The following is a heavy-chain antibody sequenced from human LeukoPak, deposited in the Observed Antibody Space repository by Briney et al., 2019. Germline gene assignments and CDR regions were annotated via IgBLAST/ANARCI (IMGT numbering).Heavy chain of an antibody. CDR3: TTALRALIAVAVQDY. J-gene: IGHJ4*02. D-gene: IGHD6-19*01. CDR2: IKSKTDGGTT. CDR1: GFTFSNAW. Sequence: GGSLRLSCAASGFTFSNAWMSWVRQAPGKGLEWVVRIKSKTDGGTTDYAAPVKGRFTISRDDSKNTLYLQMNSLKTEDTAVYYCTTALRALIAVAVQDYWGQGTLVTVSS. V-gene: IGHV3-15*01.